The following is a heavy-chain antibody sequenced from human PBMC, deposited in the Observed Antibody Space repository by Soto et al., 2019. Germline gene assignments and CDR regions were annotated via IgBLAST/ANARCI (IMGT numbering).Heavy chain of an antibody. CDR1: GGSISSYY. Sequence: QVQLQESGPGLVKPSETLSLTCTVSGGSISSYYWSWIRQPAGKGLEWIGRIYTSGSTNYNPSLRSRVTMSVDTSKNQFSLKLSSVTAADTAVYYCARAPRTIAVAGTGWYFDLWGRGTLVTVSS. V-gene: IGHV4-4*07. J-gene: IGHJ2*01. CDR2: IYTSGST. D-gene: IGHD6-19*01. CDR3: ARAPRTIAVAGTGWYFDL.